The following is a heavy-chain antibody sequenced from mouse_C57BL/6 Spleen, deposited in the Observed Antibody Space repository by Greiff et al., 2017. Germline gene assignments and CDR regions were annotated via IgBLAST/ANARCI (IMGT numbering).Heavy chain of an antibody. D-gene: IGHD3-3*01. V-gene: IGHV1-81*01. Sequence: VQRVESGAELARPGASVKLSCTASGYTFTSYGISWVKQRTGQGLEWIAEIYPRSGNTYYNEKFKGKATLTADKSSSTAYMQLRSLTSEDSAVYFCARWGLDPEAYWGQGTLVTVSA. CDR1: GYTFTSYG. CDR2: IYPRSGNT. J-gene: IGHJ3*01. CDR3: ARWGLDPEAY.